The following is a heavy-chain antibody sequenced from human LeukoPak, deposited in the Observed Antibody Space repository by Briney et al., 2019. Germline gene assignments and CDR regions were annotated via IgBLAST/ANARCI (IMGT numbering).Heavy chain of an antibody. V-gene: IGHV3-23*01. CDR1: GFTFSSYS. D-gene: IGHD3-22*01. J-gene: IGHJ4*02. CDR3: AKDAYYYDSSGSTY. Sequence: GGSLRLSCAASGFTFSSYSMSWVRQAPGKGLEWVSAISGSGGSTYYADSVKGRFTISRDNSKNTLYLQMNSLRAEDTAVHYCAKDAYYYDSSGSTYWGQGTLVTVSS. CDR2: ISGSGGST.